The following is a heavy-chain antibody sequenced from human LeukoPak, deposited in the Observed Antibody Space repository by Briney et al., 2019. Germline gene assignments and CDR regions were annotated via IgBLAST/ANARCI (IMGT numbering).Heavy chain of an antibody. V-gene: IGHV4-59*01. CDR3: WRDGGDVYGSLYGMHV. D-gene: IGHD5/OR15-5a*01. J-gene: IGHJ6*02. CDR2: IYCSGST. Sequence: SETLSLTCTVSGGSISSYYWSWIRQPPAKGLEWIRYIYCSGSTNYNPSLTSRVTLSVDTSKNQFSLRLSSVTAAHPDVCLWWRDGGDVYGSLYGMHVWVQGTKVSVCS. CDR1: GGSISSYY.